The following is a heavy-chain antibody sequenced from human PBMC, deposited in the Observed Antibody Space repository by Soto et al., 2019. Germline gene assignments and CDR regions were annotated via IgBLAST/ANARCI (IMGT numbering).Heavy chain of an antibody. D-gene: IGHD2-2*01. CDR2: ISSSSSYT. Sequence: PGGSLRLSCAASGYTFSDYYMSWIRQAPGKGLEWVSYISSSSSYTNYADSVKGRFTISRDNAKNSLYLQMNSLRAEDTAVYYCARDFEQYQLLQYNWFDPWGQGTLVTVSS. V-gene: IGHV3-11*06. J-gene: IGHJ5*02. CDR1: GYTFSDYY. CDR3: ARDFEQYQLLQYNWFDP.